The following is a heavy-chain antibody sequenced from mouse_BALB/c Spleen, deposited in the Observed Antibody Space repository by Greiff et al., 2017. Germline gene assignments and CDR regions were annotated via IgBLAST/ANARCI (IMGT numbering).Heavy chain of an antibody. D-gene: IGHD4-1*01. V-gene: IGHV1-77*01. CDR1: GYTFTDYY. CDR3: ARGNWDGVAY. Sequence: QVQLQQSGAELARPGASVKLSCKASGYTFTDYYINWVKQRTGQGLEWIGEIYPGSGNTYYNEKFKGKATLTADKSSSTAYMQLSSLTSEDSAVYFCARGNWDGVAYWGQGTLVTVSA. J-gene: IGHJ3*01. CDR2: IYPGSGNT.